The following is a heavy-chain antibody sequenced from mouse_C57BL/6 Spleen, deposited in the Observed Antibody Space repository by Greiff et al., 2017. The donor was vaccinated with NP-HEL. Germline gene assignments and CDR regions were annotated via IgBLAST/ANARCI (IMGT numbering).Heavy chain of an antibody. D-gene: IGHD2-4*01. J-gene: IGHJ2*01. CDR3: ARPYDYPEGYFDY. Sequence: QVQLKESGAELVMPGASVKLSCKASGYTFTSYWMHWVKQRPGQGLEWIGEIDPSDSYTNYNQKFKGKSTLTVDKSSSTAYMQLSSLTSEDSAVYYCARPYDYPEGYFDYWGQGTTLTVSS. CDR1: GYTFTSYW. CDR2: IDPSDSYT. V-gene: IGHV1-69*01.